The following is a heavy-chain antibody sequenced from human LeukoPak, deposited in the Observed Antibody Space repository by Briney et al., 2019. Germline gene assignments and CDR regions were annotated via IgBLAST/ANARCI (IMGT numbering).Heavy chain of an antibody. CDR1: GDSVSSNSAA. J-gene: IGHJ5*02. CDR3: ARNHGSGRGEWFDP. D-gene: IGHD3-10*01. CDR2: TYYRSKWYN. Sequence: SQTLSLTCAISGDSVSSNSAAWNWIRQSPSRGLEWLGRTYYRSKWYNDYAVSVKSRITINPDTSKNQFSLQLNSVTAADTAVYYCARNHGSGRGEWFDPWGQGTLVTVSS. V-gene: IGHV6-1*01.